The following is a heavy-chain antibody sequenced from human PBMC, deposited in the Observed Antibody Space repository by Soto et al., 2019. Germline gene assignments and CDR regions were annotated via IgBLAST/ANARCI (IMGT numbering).Heavy chain of an antibody. CDR1: GYTFTGYY. Sequence: QVQLVQSGAEVKKPGASVKVSCKASGYTFTGYYMHWVRQAPGQGLEWMGRINPNSGGTNYAQKFQGLVTEAGGKPLSTVYKGLGGRKSGDTALLYSAGGEVVYDSVWGSPFDYWGQGTLVTVSS. CDR2: INPNSGGT. V-gene: IGHV1-2*04. D-gene: IGHD3-16*01. CDR3: AGGEVVYDSVWGSPFDY. J-gene: IGHJ4*02.